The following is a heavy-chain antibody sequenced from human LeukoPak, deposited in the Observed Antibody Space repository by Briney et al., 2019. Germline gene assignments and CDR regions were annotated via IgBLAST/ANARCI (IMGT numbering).Heavy chain of an antibody. V-gene: IGHV3-66*02. J-gene: IGHJ5*02. Sequence: GGSLRLSCAASGFTFSSYEMNWVRQAPGKGLEWVSVIYSGGSTYYADSVKGRFTISRDNSKNTLYLQMNSLRAEDTAVYYCARERYQSSGWYLGWFDPWGQGTLVTVSS. CDR1: GFTFSSYE. CDR2: IYSGGST. CDR3: ARERYQSSGWYLGWFDP. D-gene: IGHD6-19*01.